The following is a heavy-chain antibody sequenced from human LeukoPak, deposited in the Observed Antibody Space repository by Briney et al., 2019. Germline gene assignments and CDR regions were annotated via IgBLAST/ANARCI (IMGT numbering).Heavy chain of an antibody. CDR3: ARNYYDTKKPWD. CDR2: IYYSGST. Sequence: SETLSLTCTVSGGSLSSSSYYWGWLRQPPGKGLEWIGSIYYSGSTYYNPSLKSRVTISVDTSKNQFSLKLSSVTAADTAVYFCARNYYDTKKPWDWGQGTLVTVSS. J-gene: IGHJ4*02. CDR1: GGSLSSSSYY. D-gene: IGHD3-22*01. V-gene: IGHV4-39*07.